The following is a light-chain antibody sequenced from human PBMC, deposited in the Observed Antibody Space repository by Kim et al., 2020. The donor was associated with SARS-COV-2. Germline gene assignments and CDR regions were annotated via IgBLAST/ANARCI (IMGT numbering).Light chain of an antibody. V-gene: IGKV1-5*01. Sequence: AYVGDRVTITCRASKSITRWLAWYQQKPGKAPKLLISDASTLQGGVPSRFSGSGSGTEFTLTITSLQPDDFATYYCQQYNLYPLTFGGGTKVDIK. CDR1: KSITRW. CDR2: DAS. J-gene: IGKJ4*01. CDR3: QQYNLYPLT.